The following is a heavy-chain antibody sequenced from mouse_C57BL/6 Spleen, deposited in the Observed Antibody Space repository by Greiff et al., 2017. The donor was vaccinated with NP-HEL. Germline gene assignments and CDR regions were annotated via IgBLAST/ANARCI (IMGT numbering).Heavy chain of an antibody. CDR3: ARHDGSSYYAMDY. D-gene: IGHD1-1*01. V-gene: IGHV1-82*01. Sequence: QVQLQQSGPELVKPGASVKISCKASGYAFSSSWMNWVKQRPGTGLEWIGRIYPGDGDTNYNGKFKGKATLTADKSSSTAYMQLSSLTSEDSAVYFCARHDGSSYYAMDYWGQGTSVTVSS. J-gene: IGHJ4*01. CDR2: IYPGDGDT. CDR1: GYAFSSSW.